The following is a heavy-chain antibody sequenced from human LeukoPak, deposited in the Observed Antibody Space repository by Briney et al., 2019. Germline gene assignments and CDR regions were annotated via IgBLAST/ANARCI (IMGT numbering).Heavy chain of an antibody. Sequence: SETLSLTCAVSGYSISSGYYWGWIRQPPGKGLEWIGSIYHSGSTYYNPSIKSRVTISVDTSKNQFSLKLSSVTAADTAVYYCARQIVVVPRVAFDIWGQGTMVTVSS. CDR1: GYSISSGYY. J-gene: IGHJ3*02. CDR2: IYHSGST. D-gene: IGHD2-2*01. V-gene: IGHV4-38-2*01. CDR3: ARQIVVVPRVAFDI.